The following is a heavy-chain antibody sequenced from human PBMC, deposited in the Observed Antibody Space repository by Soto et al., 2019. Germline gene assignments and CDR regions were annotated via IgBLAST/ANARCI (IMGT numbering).Heavy chain of an antibody. Sequence: QITLKESGPTLLKSTQTLTLTCTFSGFSLSTNGVGVGWIRQPPGKALEWLALIYWDDDKRYSPSLKSRLTITKDTSKNPVALTITHMGPVDPSTYACARGRVDTVLATEYWGQGILVTVSS. J-gene: IGHJ4*02. CDR2: IYWDDDK. CDR1: GFSLSTNGVG. V-gene: IGHV2-5*02. D-gene: IGHD5-18*01. CDR3: ARGRVDTVLATEY.